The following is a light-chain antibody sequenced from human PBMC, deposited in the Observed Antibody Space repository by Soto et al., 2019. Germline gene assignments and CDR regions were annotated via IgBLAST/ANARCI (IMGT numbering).Light chain of an antibody. J-gene: IGKJ1*01. V-gene: IGKV3-20*01. CDR1: QSVPSNF. Sequence: EIVLTQSPGTLSLSPGERATLSCRASQSVPSNFLAWYQQKPGQAPILLIYGVSSRATGIPDRFSGSGSGRDFTPTISRLEPEDFAVYYCQQYDSSWTFGQGTKVEIK. CDR3: QQYDSSWT. CDR2: GVS.